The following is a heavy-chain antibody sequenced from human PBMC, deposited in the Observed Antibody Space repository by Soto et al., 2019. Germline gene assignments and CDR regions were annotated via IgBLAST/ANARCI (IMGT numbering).Heavy chain of an antibody. CDR3: RWSSGLNDLDF. CDR2: VYYTGST. D-gene: IGHD2-15*01. J-gene: IGHJ4*02. CDR1: GDSMRSDSFY. V-gene: IGHV4-39*01. Sequence: PSETLSLTCSVSGDSMRSDSFYWIWIRQPPGKGLEWIGSVYYTGSTHYNPSLKSRVTISVDTSNNNFSLKMTSLTAADTAVYYCRWSSGLNDLDFWAQGTLVTVSS.